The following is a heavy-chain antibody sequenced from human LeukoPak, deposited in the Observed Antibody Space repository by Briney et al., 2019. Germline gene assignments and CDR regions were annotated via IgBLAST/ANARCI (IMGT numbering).Heavy chain of an antibody. J-gene: IGHJ4*02. Sequence: GGSLRLSCAASGFTFSSYGIHWVRQAPGKGLEWVSYISYSSSTIYYADSVKGRFTISRDNGKNSLYLQMNTLRAEDTAVYYCARDRLHYGEYEKTFDYWGQGTLVTVSS. CDR2: ISYSSSTI. CDR3: ARDRLHYGEYEKTFDY. D-gene: IGHD4-17*01. V-gene: IGHV3-48*01. CDR1: GFTFSSYG.